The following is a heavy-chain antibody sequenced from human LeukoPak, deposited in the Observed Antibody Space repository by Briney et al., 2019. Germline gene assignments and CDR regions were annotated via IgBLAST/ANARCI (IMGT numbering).Heavy chain of an antibody. D-gene: IGHD3-22*01. Sequence: GGSLRLSCAASGFTFSTYAMSWVRQAPGKGLEWVSSISSSSSYIYYADSVKGRFTISRDNAKNSLYLQMNSLRAEDTAVYYCASGGYYDSSGYYLNFDYWGQGTLVTVSS. CDR3: ASGGYYDSSGYYLNFDY. CDR1: GFTFSTYA. J-gene: IGHJ4*02. CDR2: ISSSSSYI. V-gene: IGHV3-21*01.